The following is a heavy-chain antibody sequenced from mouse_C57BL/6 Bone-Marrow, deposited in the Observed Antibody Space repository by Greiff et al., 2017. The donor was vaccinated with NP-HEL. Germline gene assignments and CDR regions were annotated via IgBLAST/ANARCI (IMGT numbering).Heavy chain of an antibody. CDR2: INPYNGGT. D-gene: IGHD2-2*01. V-gene: IGHV1-19*01. CDR1: GYTFTDYY. J-gene: IGHJ3*01. CDR3: ARREIYYGSWLAY. Sequence: EVQLQQSGPVLVKPGASVKMSCKASGYTFTDYYMNWVKQSHGKSLEWIGVINPYNGGTSYNQKFKGKATLTVDKSSSTAYMELNSLTSEDSADYYGARREIYYGSWLAYWGQGTLVTVSA.